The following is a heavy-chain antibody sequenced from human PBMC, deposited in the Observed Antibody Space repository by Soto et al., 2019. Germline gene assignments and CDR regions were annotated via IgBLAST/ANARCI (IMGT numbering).Heavy chain of an antibody. CDR2: IYPGDSDT. CDR3: ARGYCSGGSCYSVYSY. CDR1: GYSFTSYW. J-gene: IGHJ4*02. Sequence: GESLKISCKGSGYSFTSYWIGWVRQMPGKGLEWMGIIYPGDSDTRYSPSFQGQVTISADKSISTAYLQWSSLKASDTAMYYCARGYCSGGSCYSVYSYGGQGTLVTVSS. D-gene: IGHD2-15*01. V-gene: IGHV5-51*01.